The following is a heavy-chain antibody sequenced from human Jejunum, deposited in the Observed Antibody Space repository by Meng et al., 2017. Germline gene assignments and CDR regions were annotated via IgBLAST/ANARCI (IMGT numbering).Heavy chain of an antibody. D-gene: IGHD1/OR15-1a*01. V-gene: IGHV1-2*06. CDR2: INPNSGGT. Sequence: QGRLVQWGGEVKKPGASVKVSCKASGYSFIDYYKHWVRQAPGQGLEWMGRINPNSGGTNYAQNFQGRVTMTRDTSISTAYMELSRLRSDDTAVYFCARETGRTGEYCDHWGQGTLVTVSS. J-gene: IGHJ4*02. CDR1: GYSFIDYY. CDR3: ARETGRTGEYCDH.